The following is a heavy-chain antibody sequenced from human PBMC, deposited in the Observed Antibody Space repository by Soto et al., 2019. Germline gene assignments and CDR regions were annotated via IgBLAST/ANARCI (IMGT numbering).Heavy chain of an antibody. CDR3: TRPVLGDAVVLVPDTNYGMDV. V-gene: IGHV3-73*01. CDR1: GFTFSGSA. D-gene: IGHD2-2*01. Sequence: EVQLVESGGGLVQPGGSLKLSCAASGFTFSGSAMHWVRQASGKGLEWVGRIRSKANSYATAYAASVKGRFTISRDDSKNTAYLQMNSLKTEDTAVYYCTRPVLGDAVVLVPDTNYGMDVWGQGTTVTVSS. CDR2: IRSKANSYAT. J-gene: IGHJ6*02.